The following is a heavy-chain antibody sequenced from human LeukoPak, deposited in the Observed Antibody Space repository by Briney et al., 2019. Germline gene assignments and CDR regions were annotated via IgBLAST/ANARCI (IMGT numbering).Heavy chain of an antibody. CDR2: ITTSGSRS. D-gene: IGHD2-8*02. CDR3: AKELWSNRLFDS. CDR1: GFTFSASG. J-gene: IGHJ5*01. V-gene: IGHV3-23*01. Sequence: PGGSLRLSCAASGFTFSASGMSWVRQVPGKGLEWVSSITTSGSRSYYADSVKGRFTISRDNSNSTLSLQMVSLRAEDAAVYYCAKELWSNRLFDSWGQGTLVIISS.